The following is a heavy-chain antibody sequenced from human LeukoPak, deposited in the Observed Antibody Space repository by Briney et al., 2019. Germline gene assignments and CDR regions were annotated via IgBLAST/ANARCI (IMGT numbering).Heavy chain of an antibody. Sequence: GGSLRLSCAASGFNFGSYWIHWVRQAPGKGLVWVSGINGDGSGTMYADSVRGRFTISRDNAKNTLYVQMNGLSGEDTGVYYCATLVGAATPVDYWGQGTLVTVSS. V-gene: IGHV3-74*03. D-gene: IGHD1-26*01. CDR3: ATLVGAATPVDY. CDR2: INGDGSGT. J-gene: IGHJ4*02. CDR1: GFNFGSYW.